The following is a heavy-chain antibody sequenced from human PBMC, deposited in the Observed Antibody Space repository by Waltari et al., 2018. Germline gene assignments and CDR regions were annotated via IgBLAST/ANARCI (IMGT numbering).Heavy chain of an antibody. CDR3: ARGALYSSSSPSYYYYYYMDV. CDR1: GGTFSSYA. V-gene: IGHV1-69*14. D-gene: IGHD6-6*01. CDR2: IIPIFGTA. Sequence: QVQLVQSGAEVKKPGSSVKVSCKASGGTFSSYAISWVRQSPGQGLEWMGGIIPIFGTANYAQKFQGRVTITADKSTSTAYMELSSLRSEDTAVYYCARGALYSSSSPSYYYYYYMDVWGKGTTVTVSS. J-gene: IGHJ6*03.